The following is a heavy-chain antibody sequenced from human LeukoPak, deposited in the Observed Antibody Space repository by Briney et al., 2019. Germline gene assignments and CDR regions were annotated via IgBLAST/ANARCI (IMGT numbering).Heavy chain of an antibody. D-gene: IGHD5-18*01. V-gene: IGHV3-23*01. J-gene: IGHJ4*02. CDR3: AKDLQGGNNYGSIFGYFDY. Sequence: GGSLRLSCAASGFTFSSYAMSWVRQAPGKGLEWVSSVSGFVYNIYYADSVKGRFTISRDNPKNTLYLQMNSLRAEDTAVYYCAKDLQGGNNYGSIFGYFDYWGQGALATVSS. CDR2: VSGFVYNI. CDR1: GFTFSSYA.